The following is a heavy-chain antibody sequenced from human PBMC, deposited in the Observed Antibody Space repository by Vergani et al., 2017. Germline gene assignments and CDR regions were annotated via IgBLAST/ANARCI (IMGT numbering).Heavy chain of an antibody. Sequence: QMQLVQSGPEVKKPGTSVKVSCKASGFTFTSSAVQWVRQARGQRLAWIGWIVVGSGNTNYAQKFQERVTITRDMSTSTAYMELSSLRSEDTAVYYCAADTAAANAFDIWGQGTMVTVSS. D-gene: IGHD2-2*01. CDR3: AADTAAANAFDI. CDR1: GFTFTSSA. V-gene: IGHV1-58*01. CDR2: IVVGSGNT. J-gene: IGHJ3*02.